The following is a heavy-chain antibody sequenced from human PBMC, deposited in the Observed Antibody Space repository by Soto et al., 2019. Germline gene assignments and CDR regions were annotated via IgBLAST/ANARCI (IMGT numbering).Heavy chain of an antibody. V-gene: IGHV3-21*01. D-gene: IGHD3-22*01. CDR1: GFTFSSYS. J-gene: IGHJ4*02. CDR2: ISSSSSYI. CDR3: AGGYYYDSSGYRA. Sequence: GGSLRLSCAASGFTFSSYSMNWVRQAPGKGLEWVSSISSSSSYIYYADSVKGRFTISRDNAKNSLYLQMVSLRDEDTAVYYCAGGYYYDSSGYRAWGQGTLVTVSS.